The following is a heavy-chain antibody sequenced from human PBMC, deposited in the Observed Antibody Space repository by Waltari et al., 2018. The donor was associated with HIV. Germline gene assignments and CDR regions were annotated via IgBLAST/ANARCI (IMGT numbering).Heavy chain of an antibody. D-gene: IGHD3-16*01. CDR2: IYYRGGA. CDR3: ARHLRGHGFLANLYYFDF. Sequence: QLQLQESGPGLVKPSETLSLTCTVSGGSISSIDYYWGWIRQPPGKVRDWIGTIYYRGGAYYTPSLQRRVTIAVDTSKNQFSRRLNSGTASDTAVYFCARHLRGHGFLANLYYFDFWGQGALVTVSS. J-gene: IGHJ4*02. CDR1: GGSISSIDYY. V-gene: IGHV4-39*01.